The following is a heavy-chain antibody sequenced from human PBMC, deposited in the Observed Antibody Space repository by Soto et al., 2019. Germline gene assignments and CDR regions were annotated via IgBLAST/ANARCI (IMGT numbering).Heavy chain of an antibody. CDR1: GGSFSGYY. CDR3: AGRPLYGSGSIKNWFDP. D-gene: IGHD3-10*01. Sequence: QVQLQQWGAGLLKPSETLSLTCAVYGGSFSGYYWSWIRQPPGKGLEWIGESNHSGSTNYNPSLKSRVTIAVDTSKNQFSLKLSSVTAEDTAVYYCAGRPLYGSGSIKNWFDPWGQGTLVTVSS. CDR2: SNHSGST. V-gene: IGHV4-34*01. J-gene: IGHJ5*02.